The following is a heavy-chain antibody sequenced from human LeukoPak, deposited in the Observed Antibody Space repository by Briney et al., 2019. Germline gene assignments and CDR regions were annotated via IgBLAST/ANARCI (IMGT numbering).Heavy chain of an antibody. D-gene: IGHD3-10*01. V-gene: IGHV4-39*01. CDR2: IYYSGST. J-gene: IGHJ4*02. CDR3: AGSTYYYGSGSLNY. Sequence: SETLSLTCTVSGGSISSSSYYWGWIRQPPGTGLEWLGSIYYSGSTYYNPSLKSRVTISVDTSKNQFSLKLSSVTAADTAAYYCAGSTYYYGSGSLNYWGQGTLVTVSS. CDR1: GGSISSSSYY.